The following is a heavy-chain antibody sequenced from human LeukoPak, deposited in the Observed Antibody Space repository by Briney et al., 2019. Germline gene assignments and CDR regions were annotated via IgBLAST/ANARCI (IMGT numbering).Heavy chain of an antibody. CDR2: ISGSGGST. CDR1: GFTFSSYA. Sequence: PGGSLRLSCAASGFTFSSYAMSWVRQAPGKGLEWVSAISGSGGSTYYADSVKGRFTISRDNSKNTLYLQMNSLRAEDTAVYYCAKVAGGYCSSTSCYPFYYYYMDVWGKGTTVTVSS. D-gene: IGHD2-2*01. CDR3: AKVAGGYCSSTSCYPFYYYYMDV. V-gene: IGHV3-23*01. J-gene: IGHJ6*03.